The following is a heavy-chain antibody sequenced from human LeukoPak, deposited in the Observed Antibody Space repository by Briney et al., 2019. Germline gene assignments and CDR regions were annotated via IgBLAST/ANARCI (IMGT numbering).Heavy chain of an antibody. Sequence: SETLSLTCGVYGGSFSGYYWTWIRQSPGKGLEWIGEINHSGSTNYNPSLKSRVTISVDTSKNQFSLKLSSVTAADTAVYYCARGHIVVVTASFDIWGQGTMVTVSS. D-gene: IGHD2-21*02. V-gene: IGHV4-34*01. CDR2: INHSGST. J-gene: IGHJ3*02. CDR3: ARGHIVVVTASFDI. CDR1: GGSFSGYY.